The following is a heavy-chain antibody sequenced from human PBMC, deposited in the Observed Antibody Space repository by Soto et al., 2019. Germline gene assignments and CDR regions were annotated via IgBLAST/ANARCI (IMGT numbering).Heavy chain of an antibody. CDR2: IYHSGST. CDR3: AGLRGYCSSTSCYDSWFDP. CDR1: SGSISSSNW. J-gene: IGHJ5*02. Sequence: QVQLQESGPGLVKPSGTLSLTCAVSSGSISSSNWWSWVRQPPGKGLEWIGEIYHSGSTNYNPSLKSRVTRSVDKPKNQVSPKLSSVTAADTAVYYCAGLRGYCSSTSCYDSWFDPWGQGTLVTVSS. D-gene: IGHD2-2*01. V-gene: IGHV4-4*02.